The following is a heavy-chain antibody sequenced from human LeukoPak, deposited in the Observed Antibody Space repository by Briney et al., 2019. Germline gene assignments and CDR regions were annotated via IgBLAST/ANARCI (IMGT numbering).Heavy chain of an antibody. D-gene: IGHD3-3*01. Sequence: QPWRALRPPCAASGFPFNNYGMHLVRPAPGKGLEGVAINWYDGRNKYHADSVKGRFTISRDKSKNTMYLQMNSLRAEDTAVYYCASDGGVGYFDYWGQGTLVTVSS. CDR3: ASDGGVGYFDY. CDR1: GFPFNNYG. CDR2: NWYDGRNK. V-gene: IGHV3-33*01. J-gene: IGHJ4*02.